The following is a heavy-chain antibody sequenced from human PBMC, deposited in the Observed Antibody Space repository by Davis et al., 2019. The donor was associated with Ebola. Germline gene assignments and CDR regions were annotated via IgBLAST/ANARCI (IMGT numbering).Heavy chain of an antibody. CDR3: AKEVASYYMDV. CDR1: GFTFDDYG. J-gene: IGHJ6*03. CDR2: INWNGGST. Sequence: PGGSLRLSCAASGFTFDDYGMSWVRQAPGKGLEWVSGINWNGGSTGYADSVKGRFTISRDNSKNTLYLQMNSLRAEDTAVYYCAKEVASYYMDVWGKGTTVTVSS. V-gene: IGHV3-20*04.